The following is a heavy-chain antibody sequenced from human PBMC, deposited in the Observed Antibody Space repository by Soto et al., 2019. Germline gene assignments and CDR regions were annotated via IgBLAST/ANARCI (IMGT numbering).Heavy chain of an antibody. CDR2: INHSGST. CDR1: GGSFSGYY. Sequence: SETLSLTCAVYGGSFSGYYWSWIRQPPGKGLEWIGEINHSGSTNYNPSLKSRVTISVDTSKNQFSLKLSSVTAADTSVYYCARATMVRGGYWFDPWGQGTLVTVS. V-gene: IGHV4-34*01. J-gene: IGHJ5*02. CDR3: ARATMVRGGYWFDP. D-gene: IGHD3-10*01.